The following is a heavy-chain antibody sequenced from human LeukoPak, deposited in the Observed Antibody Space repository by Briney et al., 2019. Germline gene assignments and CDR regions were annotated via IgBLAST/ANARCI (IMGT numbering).Heavy chain of an antibody. CDR3: ARGPRYYYYMDV. CDR1: GFIVSSNY. CDR2: IYSGGST. J-gene: IGHJ6*03. V-gene: IGHV3-53*01. Sequence: PGGSLRLSCAASGFIVSSNYMNWGRQAPGKGLEWVSVIYSGGSTYYADSVKGRFTISRSNSKNTLYLQMNTQITQDTSVYYCARGPRYYYYMDVWGKGTTVTVSS.